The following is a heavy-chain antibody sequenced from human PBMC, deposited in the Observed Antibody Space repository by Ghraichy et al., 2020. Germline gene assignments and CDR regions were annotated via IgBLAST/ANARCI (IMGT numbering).Heavy chain of an antibody. CDR1: GGSISSYY. CDR2: IYYSGST. V-gene: IGHV4-59*01. Sequence: SETLSLTCTVSGGSISSYYWSWIRQPPGKGLEWIGYIYYSGSTNYNPSLKSRVTISVDTSKNQFSLKLSSVTAADTAVYYCARVLKTHASSMVYWYFDLWGRGTLVTVSS. CDR3: ARVLKTHASSMVYWYFDL. J-gene: IGHJ2*01. D-gene: IGHD6-6*01.